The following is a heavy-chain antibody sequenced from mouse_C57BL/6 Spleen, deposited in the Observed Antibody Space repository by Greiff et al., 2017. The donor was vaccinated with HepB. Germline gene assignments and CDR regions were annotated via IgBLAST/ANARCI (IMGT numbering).Heavy chain of an antibody. V-gene: IGHV1-4*01. CDR2: INPSSGYT. Sequence: VKLMESGAELARPGASVKMSCKASGYTFTSYTMHWVKQRPGQGLEWIGYINPSSGYTKYNQKFKDKATLTADKSSSTAYMQLSSLTSEDSAVYYCARWGLGLDYWGQGTTLTVSS. D-gene: IGHD4-1*01. CDR3: ARWGLGLDY. J-gene: IGHJ2*01. CDR1: GYTFTSYT.